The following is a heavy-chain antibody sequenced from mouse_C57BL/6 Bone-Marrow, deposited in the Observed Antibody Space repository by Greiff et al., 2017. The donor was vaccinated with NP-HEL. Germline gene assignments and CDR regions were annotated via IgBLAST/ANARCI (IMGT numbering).Heavy chain of an antibody. V-gene: IGHV1-81*01. CDR1: GYTFTSYG. CDR3: ARPDSSGYLDY. J-gene: IGHJ2*01. D-gene: IGHD3-2*02. CDR2: IYPRSGNT. Sequence: QVQLQQSGAELARPGASVKLSCKASGYTFTSYGISWVKQRTGQGLEWIGEIYPRSGNTYYNEQFKGKATLTADKSSSTAYMELRSLTSEDSAVYFCARPDSSGYLDYWGQGTTLTVSS.